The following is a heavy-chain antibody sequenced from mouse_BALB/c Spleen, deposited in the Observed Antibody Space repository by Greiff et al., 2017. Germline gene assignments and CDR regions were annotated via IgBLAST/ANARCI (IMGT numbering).Heavy chain of an antibody. V-gene: IGHV14-3*02. CDR3: ATPLYGSSQLGFAY. D-gene: IGHD1-1*01. CDR2: IDPENGNT. Sequence: VQLKESGAELVKPGASVKLSCTASGFNIKDTYMHWVKQRPEQGLEWIGRIDPENGNTKYDPKFQGKATITADTSSNTAYLQLSSLTSEDTAVYYCATPLYGSSQLGFAYWGQGTLVTVSA. J-gene: IGHJ3*01. CDR1: GFNIKDTY.